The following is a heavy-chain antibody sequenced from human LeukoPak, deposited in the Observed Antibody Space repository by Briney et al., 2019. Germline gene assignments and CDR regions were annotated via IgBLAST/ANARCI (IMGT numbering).Heavy chain of an antibody. J-gene: IGHJ6*03. CDR2: IKQDGSEN. CDR1: GFTFSTYW. CDR3: ARVDYYDSSAYWGNYYYYYMDV. V-gene: IGHV3-7*01. D-gene: IGHD3-22*01. Sequence: GGSVRLSCEVSGFTFSTYWMRWVRQAPGKGVEGVANIKQDGSENYYADSVKGRFTISRDNAKNSLSLQMNSLRVEDTAVYYCARVDYYDSSAYWGNYYYYYMDVWGRGTTVTVSS.